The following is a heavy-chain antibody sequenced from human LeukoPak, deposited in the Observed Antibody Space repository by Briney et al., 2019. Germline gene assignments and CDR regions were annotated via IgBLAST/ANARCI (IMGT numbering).Heavy chain of an antibody. CDR1: GFTVSSNY. V-gene: IGHV3-53*01. CDR3: AKPDYYDSSGYRPPYYFDY. J-gene: IGHJ4*02. D-gene: IGHD3-22*01. Sequence: GGSLRLSCAASGFTVSSNYMSWVRQAPGKGLEWVSVIYSGGRTYYADSVKGRFTISRDNSKNTLYLQMNSLRAEDTAVYYCAKPDYYDSSGYRPPYYFDYWGQGTLVTVSS. CDR2: IYSGGRT.